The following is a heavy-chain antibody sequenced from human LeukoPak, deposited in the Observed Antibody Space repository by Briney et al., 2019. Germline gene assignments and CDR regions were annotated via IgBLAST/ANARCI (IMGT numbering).Heavy chain of an antibody. CDR2: ISYDGSNK. CDR3: ARDITRKSSGYSLDY. V-gene: IGHV3-30-3*01. D-gene: IGHD3-22*01. CDR1: GFTFSSYA. J-gene: IGHJ4*02. Sequence: GRSLRLSCAASGFTFSSYAMHWVRQAPGKGLEWVAVISYDGSNKYYADSVKGRFTISRDNSKNTLYLQMNSLRAEDTAVYYCARDITRKSSGYSLDYWGQGTLVTVSS.